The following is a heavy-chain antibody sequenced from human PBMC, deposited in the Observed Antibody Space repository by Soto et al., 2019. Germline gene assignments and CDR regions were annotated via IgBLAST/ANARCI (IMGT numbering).Heavy chain of an antibody. V-gene: IGHV4-59*01. J-gene: IGHJ6*02. Sequence: SETLSLTCTVSGGSINSYYWNWIRQSPGKGLEWIGYIYYSGSTNYNPSLKSRVTTSVDTSKNQFSLNLNSVTAADTAVYYCARDQYSATYYYYGMDVWGQGITVTVSS. CDR2: IYYSGST. D-gene: IGHD5-12*01. CDR1: GGSINSYY. CDR3: ARDQYSATYYYYGMDV.